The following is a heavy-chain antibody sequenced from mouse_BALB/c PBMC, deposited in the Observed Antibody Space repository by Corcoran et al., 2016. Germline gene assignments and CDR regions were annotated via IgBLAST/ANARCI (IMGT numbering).Heavy chain of an antibody. V-gene: IGHV1S136*01. J-gene: IGHJ1*01. CDR3: ARTSTMITRYFDV. CDR1: GYTFTSYV. D-gene: IGHD2-4*01. CDR2: INPYNDGT. Sequence: DVQLQQSGPELVKPGASVKMCCKASGYTFTSYVMHWVKQKPGQGLEWIGYINPYNDGTKYNEKFKGKATLTSDKSSSTAYMELSILTSEDSAVYYCARTSTMITRYFDVWGAGTTVTVSS.